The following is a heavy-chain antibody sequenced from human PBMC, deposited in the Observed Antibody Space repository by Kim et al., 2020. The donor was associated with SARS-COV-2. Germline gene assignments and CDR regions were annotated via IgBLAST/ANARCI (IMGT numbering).Heavy chain of an antibody. J-gene: IGHJ4*02. CDR2: I. Sequence: IFYAESVKGRFTVSRDNAKNSLYLQMNSLRAEDTAVYYCVRSVNRGGDYWGQGTLVTVSS. D-gene: IGHD3-16*01. V-gene: IGHV3-48*04. CDR3: VRSVNRGGDY.